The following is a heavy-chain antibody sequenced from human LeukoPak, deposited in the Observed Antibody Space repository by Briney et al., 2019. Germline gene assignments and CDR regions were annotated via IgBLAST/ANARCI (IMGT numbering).Heavy chain of an antibody. CDR3: AKVLRYFDWLPRFDY. V-gene: IGHV3-23*01. J-gene: IGHJ4*02. CDR2: ISGSGGST. CDR1: GFTFSSYA. Sequence: GSLRLSCAASGFTFSSYAMSWARQAPGKGLEWVSAISGSGGSTYYADSVKGRFTISRDNSKNTLYLQMNSLRAEDTAVYYCAKVLRYFDWLPRFDYWGQGTLVTVSS. D-gene: IGHD3-9*01.